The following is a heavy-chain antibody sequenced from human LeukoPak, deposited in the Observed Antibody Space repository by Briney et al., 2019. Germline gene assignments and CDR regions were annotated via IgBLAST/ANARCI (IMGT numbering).Heavy chain of an antibody. D-gene: IGHD6-13*01. CDR2: INHSGST. CDR1: GGSFSGYY. J-gene: IGHJ4*02. CDR3: ARSSSWYLRWLQFFDY. V-gene: IGHV4-34*01. Sequence: SETLSLTCAVYGGSFSGYYWSWIRQPPGKGLEWIGEINHSGSTNYNPSLKSRVTISVDTSKNQFSLKLSSVTAADTAMYYCARSSSWYLRWLQFFDYWGQGTLATVSS.